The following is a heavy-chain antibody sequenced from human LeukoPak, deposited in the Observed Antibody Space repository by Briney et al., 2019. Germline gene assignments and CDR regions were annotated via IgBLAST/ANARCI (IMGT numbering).Heavy chain of an antibody. V-gene: IGHV3-23*01. Sequence: GGSLRLSCAASGFTFSSYAMNWVRQAPGKGLEWVSAISGSGGSTYYADSVKGRFTISRDNAKNTLYLQMNSLRAEDTAVYYCARDSSSSSWWTDYYYYGMDVWGQGTTVTVSS. CDR2: ISGSGGST. CDR3: ARDSSSSSWWTDYYYYGMDV. D-gene: IGHD6-13*01. CDR1: GFTFSSYA. J-gene: IGHJ6*02.